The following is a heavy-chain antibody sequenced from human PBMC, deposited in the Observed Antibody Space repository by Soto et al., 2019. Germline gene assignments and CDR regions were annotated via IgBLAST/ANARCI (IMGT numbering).Heavy chain of an antibody. D-gene: IGHD3-3*01. CDR3: AHAPLGVFVFDI. CDR2: IYWDDDK. Sequence: QITLKESGPTLVKPTQTLTLTCTFSGFSLSTSGVGVGWIRQPPGKALEWLALIYWDDDKGYSPSLKSRLTSNKATSKTQLVLTMTNMDPVDTATYYCAHAPLGVFVFDIWGQGTMVTVSS. CDR1: GFSLSTSGVG. J-gene: IGHJ3*02. V-gene: IGHV2-5*02.